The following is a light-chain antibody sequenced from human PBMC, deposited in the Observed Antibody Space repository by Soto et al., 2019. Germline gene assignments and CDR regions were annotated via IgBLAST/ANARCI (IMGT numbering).Light chain of an antibody. Sequence: ESVLTQSPATLSLSPGERATLSCRASQSVSSYLAWYQQKPGQAPRLLIYDASNMATGIPARFSGRGSGTDSTLTISSREPKDFAVYYCQPRSNWPITFGGGTKVEIK. V-gene: IGKV3-11*01. CDR1: QSVSSY. CDR3: QPRSNWPIT. CDR2: DAS. J-gene: IGKJ4*01.